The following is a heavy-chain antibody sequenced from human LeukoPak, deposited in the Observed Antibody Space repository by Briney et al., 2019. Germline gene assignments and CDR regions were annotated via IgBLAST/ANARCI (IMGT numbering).Heavy chain of an antibody. D-gene: IGHD3-9*01. V-gene: IGHV1-2*02. Sequence: ASVKVACKASGYTFTGYYMHWVRQAPGQGLEWMGWINPNSGGTNYAQKFQGRVTMTRDTSISTAYMELSRLRSDDTAVYYCARGDHYDILTGYLDYWGQGTLVTVSS. CDR3: ARGDHYDILTGYLDY. CDR1: GYTFTGYY. CDR2: INPNSGGT. J-gene: IGHJ4*02.